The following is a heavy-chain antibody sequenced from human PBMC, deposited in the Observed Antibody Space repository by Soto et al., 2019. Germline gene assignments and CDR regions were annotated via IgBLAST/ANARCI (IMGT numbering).Heavy chain of an antibody. CDR3: ARIKWGLNYYNGMDV. V-gene: IGHV1-2*02. Sequence: ASVKVSCKPSGYSFSDYFIQWVRQAPGQGLDSVAWINPKTAATNYAKKFQGRVSLTWDTSSTTAYMELTRLRPDDTAVYYCARIKWGLNYYNGMDVWGQGTTVTVS. J-gene: IGHJ6*02. CDR2: INPKTAAT. CDR1: GYSFSDYF. D-gene: IGHD1-26*01.